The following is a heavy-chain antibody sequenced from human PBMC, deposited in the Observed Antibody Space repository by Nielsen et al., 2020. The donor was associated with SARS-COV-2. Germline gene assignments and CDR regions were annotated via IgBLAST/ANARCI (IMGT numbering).Heavy chain of an antibody. D-gene: IGHD4-17*01. CDR1: GFTFSSYW. Sequence: GESLKISCAASGFTFSSYWMHWVRQAPGKGLVWVSRINSDGSSTSYADSVKGRFTISRDNAKNSLYLQMNSLRAEDTAVYYCAVYGDYDFYYYYGMDVWGQGTTVTVSS. J-gene: IGHJ6*02. CDR2: INSDGSST. V-gene: IGHV3-74*01. CDR3: AVYGDYDFYYYYGMDV.